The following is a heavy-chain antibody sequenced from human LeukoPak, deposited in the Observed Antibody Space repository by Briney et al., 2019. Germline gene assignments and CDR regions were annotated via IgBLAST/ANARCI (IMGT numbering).Heavy chain of an antibody. CDR2: IYSGGST. V-gene: IGHV3-NL1*01. J-gene: IGHJ4*02. CDR3: ARDYYDSSGYSD. Sequence: GGSLRLSCAASGFTFSSYGMHWVRQAPGKGLEWVSVIYSGGSTYYADSVKGRFTISRDNSKNTLYLQMNSLRAEDTAVYYCARDYYDSSGYSDWGQGTLVTVSS. D-gene: IGHD3-22*01. CDR1: GFTFSSYG.